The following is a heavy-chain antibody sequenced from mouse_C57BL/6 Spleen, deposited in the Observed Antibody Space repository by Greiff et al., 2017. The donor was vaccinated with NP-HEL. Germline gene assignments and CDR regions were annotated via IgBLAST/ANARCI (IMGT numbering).Heavy chain of an antibody. J-gene: IGHJ4*01. D-gene: IGHD1-1*01. Sequence: VQLHQSGPELVKPGASVKISCKASGYAFSSSWMNWVKQRPGTGLEWIGRIYPGDGDTNYNGKFKGKATLTADKYSSTAYMQHSSLTSEDSAVYFCARGTVETAMDYWGQGTSVTVSS. CDR1: GYAFSSSW. V-gene: IGHV1-82*01. CDR3: ARGTVETAMDY. CDR2: IYPGDGDT.